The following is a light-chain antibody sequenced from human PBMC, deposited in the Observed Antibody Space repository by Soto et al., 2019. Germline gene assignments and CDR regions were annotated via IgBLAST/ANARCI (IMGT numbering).Light chain of an antibody. CDR1: QSVSIK. CDR2: DTS. V-gene: IGKV3-15*01. CDR3: QQYGSSPPNT. Sequence: EIVMTQSPATLSVSPGERATLSCRASQSVSIKLAWYQQKLGQAPRLLIYDTSTRATGIPARFSGSGSGTEFTLTISSLQSEDFAVYYCQQYGSSPPNTFGQGTLLENK. J-gene: IGKJ5*01.